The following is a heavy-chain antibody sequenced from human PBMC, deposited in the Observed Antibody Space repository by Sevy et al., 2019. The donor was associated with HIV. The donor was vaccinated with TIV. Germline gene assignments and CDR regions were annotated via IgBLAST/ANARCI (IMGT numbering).Heavy chain of an antibody. J-gene: IGHJ6*02. CDR1: GGSISSYY. Sequence: SENLSLTCTVSGGSISSYYWSWIRQPPGKGLERIGYIYYSGSTNYNPSLKSRVTIPVDSSKNQFSLKLSSVTAADTAVYYCARSFSVTAIRSGNGYYYYYGMDVWGQGTTVTVSS. CDR2: IYYSGST. CDR3: ARSFSVTAIRSGNGYYYYYGMDV. D-gene: IGHD2-21*02. V-gene: IGHV4-59*01.